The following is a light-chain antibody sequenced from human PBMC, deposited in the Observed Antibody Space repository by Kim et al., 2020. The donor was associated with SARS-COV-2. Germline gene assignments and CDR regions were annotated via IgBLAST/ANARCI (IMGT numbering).Light chain of an antibody. CDR2: ANT. J-gene: IGLJ3*02. Sequence: GQRVTISCSGSSSTIGAGYDVHWYQQFPGTAPKLIVYANTNRPSGVPDRFSGSKSGTSASLAITGLQAEDEADYYCQSYDSSLSGVFGGGTKLTVL. CDR3: QSYDSSLSGV. V-gene: IGLV1-40*01. CDR1: SSTIGAGYD.